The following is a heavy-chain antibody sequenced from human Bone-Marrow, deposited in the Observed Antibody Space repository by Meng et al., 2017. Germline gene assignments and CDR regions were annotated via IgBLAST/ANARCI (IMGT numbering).Heavy chain of an antibody. CDR2: IKQDGSEK. Sequence: GESLKISCAASGFTFSSYWMSWVRQAPGKGLEWVANIKQDGSEKYYVDSVKGRFTISRDNAKNSLYLQMNSLRAEDTAVYYCARVGFSHLYYFDYWGQGTLVTVSS. J-gene: IGHJ4*02. CDR1: GFTFSSYW. D-gene: IGHD5-12*01. CDR3: ARVGFSHLYYFDY. V-gene: IGHV3-7*01.